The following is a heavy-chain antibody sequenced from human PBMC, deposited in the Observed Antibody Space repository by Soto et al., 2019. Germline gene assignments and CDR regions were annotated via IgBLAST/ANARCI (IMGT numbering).Heavy chain of an antibody. CDR3: AREWPGSRGYFDY. CDR1: GGSLSGYY. V-gene: IGHV4-34*02. J-gene: IGHJ4*02. CDR2: ISHRGGT. Sequence: QVQLQQWGAGLLKPSETLSLTCAVYGGSLSGYYWSWIRQPPGKGLEWIGEISHRGGTNYNPSLKSRVTISVDTSKNQFSLKLSSVTAADTAVYYCAREWPGSRGYFDYWGQGTLVTVPS. D-gene: IGHD3-22*01.